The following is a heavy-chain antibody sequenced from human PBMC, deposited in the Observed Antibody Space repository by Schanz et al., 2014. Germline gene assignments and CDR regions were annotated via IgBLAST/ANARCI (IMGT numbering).Heavy chain of an antibody. V-gene: IGHV1-18*01. Sequence: QVQLVQSGTQVKKPGASVKVSCKTSGYTFSDYGITWVRQAPGQGLEWVGWISPYTGNTHYFDKMEGRVTMTTDPSTSTAYMELRSLRSDGTAMYYCATMWGYCTAAACQILEVLDVWGQGTMVTGSS. CDR2: ISPYTGNT. J-gene: IGHJ3*01. CDR3: ATMWGYCTAAACQILEVLDV. D-gene: IGHD2-8*02. CDR1: GYTFSDYG.